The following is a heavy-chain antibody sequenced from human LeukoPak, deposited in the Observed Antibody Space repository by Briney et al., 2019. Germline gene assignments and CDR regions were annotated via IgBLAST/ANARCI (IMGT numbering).Heavy chain of an antibody. CDR2: IHSGGTT. CDR3: ARDSDSGYGPFAS. CDR1: GFTVSNNY. V-gene: IGHV3-53*01. J-gene: IGHJ4*02. Sequence: GGSLRLSCAASGFTVSNNYMSWVRQAPGKGLEWVSVIHSGGTTNYADSVQGRFTISRDNSKTTVYLHMSSLRAEDTAVYYCARDSDSGYGPFASWGQGALVTVSS. D-gene: IGHD5-12*01.